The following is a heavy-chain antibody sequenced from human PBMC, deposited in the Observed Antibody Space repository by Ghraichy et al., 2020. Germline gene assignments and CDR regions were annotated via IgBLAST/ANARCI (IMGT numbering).Heavy chain of an antibody. CDR1: GYIFTGYY. CDR3: ARDFEGATTLSSYLEY. J-gene: IGHJ4*02. CDR2: INPNSGGS. Sequence: ASVKVSCKTSGYIFTGYYMHWVRQAPGQGLEWMGWINPNSGGSNYAQKFQGRVTMTRDTSISTAYMELSRLRSDDTAVYYCARDFEGATTLSSYLEYWGQGALVTVSS. D-gene: IGHD1-26*01. V-gene: IGHV1-2*02.